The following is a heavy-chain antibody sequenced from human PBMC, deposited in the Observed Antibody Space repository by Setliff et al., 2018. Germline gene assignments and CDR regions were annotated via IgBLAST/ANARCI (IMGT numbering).Heavy chain of an antibody. Sequence: SVKVSCKASGGTFSSYGISWVRQAPGQGLEWMGGIIPIFGTPKYAQKFQGRVKITADESTSTAYMELSSLRSEDTAVYYCARLYYDSSGYHFWYFDLWGRGTLVTVSS. CDR2: IIPIFGTP. CDR3: ARLYYDSSGYHFWYFDL. V-gene: IGHV1-69*13. J-gene: IGHJ2*01. CDR1: GGTFSSYG. D-gene: IGHD3-22*01.